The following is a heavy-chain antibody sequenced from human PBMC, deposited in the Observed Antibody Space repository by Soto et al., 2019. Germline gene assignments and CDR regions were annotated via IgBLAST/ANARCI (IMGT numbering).Heavy chain of an antibody. D-gene: IGHD4-4*01. V-gene: IGHV3-30-3*01. Sequence: QVPLVESGGGVVQPGRSLRLSCAASGFTFSSYAMHWVCQAPGKGLEWVAVISYDGSNKYYTDSVKGRFTISRDNSKNTLYLQMNSLRAEDTAVYYCARPLWRDDYNWGYFDLWGRGTLVTVSS. CDR2: ISYDGSNK. CDR1: GFTFSSYA. J-gene: IGHJ2*01. CDR3: ARPLWRDDYNWGYFDL.